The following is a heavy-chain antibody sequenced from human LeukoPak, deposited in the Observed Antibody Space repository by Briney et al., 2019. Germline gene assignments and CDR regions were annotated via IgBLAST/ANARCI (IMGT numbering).Heavy chain of an antibody. CDR3: ARDKGNDYGTYDY. V-gene: IGHV3-23*01. CDR1: GFAFNFYA. CDR2: INANGINT. D-gene: IGHD4-17*01. J-gene: IGHJ4*02. Sequence: PGGSLRLSCAASGFAFNFYAMSWVRQAPGKGLQWVSTINANGINTYYADSVRGRFTISRDNAKTSLSLQMNSLRDEDTAVYYCARDKGNDYGTYDYWGQGTLVTVSS.